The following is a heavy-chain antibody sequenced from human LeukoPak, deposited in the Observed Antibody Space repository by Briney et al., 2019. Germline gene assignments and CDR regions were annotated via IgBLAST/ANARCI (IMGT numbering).Heavy chain of an antibody. CDR1: GGSISGHY. Sequence: SETLSLICTVSGGSISGHYWSWIRQPPGKGLEWIGYIYDSGSTNYNPSLKSRATISEDTSKNQISLKLNSVTAADTAVYYCARGGSIAAAGNFDYWGQGTLVTVSS. D-gene: IGHD6-13*01. CDR2: IYDSGST. CDR3: ARGGSIAAAGNFDY. V-gene: IGHV4-59*08. J-gene: IGHJ4*02.